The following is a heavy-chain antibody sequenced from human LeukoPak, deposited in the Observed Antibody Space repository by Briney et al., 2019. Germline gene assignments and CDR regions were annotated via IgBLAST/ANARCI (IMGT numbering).Heavy chain of an antibody. V-gene: IGHV3-74*01. CDR2: INSDGSST. CDR3: ARAEELLLWFGELLSSHYYGMDV. J-gene: IGHJ6*02. D-gene: IGHD3-10*01. Sequence: PGGSLRLSCAASGFTFSSYWMHWVRQAPGKGLVWVSRINSDGSSTSYADSVKGRFTISRDNAKNTLYLHMNSLRAEDTAVYYCARAEELLLWFGELLSSHYYGMDVWGQGTTVTVSS. CDR1: GFTFSSYW.